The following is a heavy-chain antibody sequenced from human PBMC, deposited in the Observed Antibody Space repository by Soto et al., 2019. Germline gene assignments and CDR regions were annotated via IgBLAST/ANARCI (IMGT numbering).Heavy chain of an antibody. D-gene: IGHD3-10*01. Sequence: QITLRESGPTLVKPTQSLTLTCTFSGFSLSTTGVGVAWIRQPPGKALEWLTLIYWDDDKRYSPSLKTRLTVTRDTSKNQVVLTMTDMDPLDTAIYYSARTYYGSSVVDWLLPWGQGTQVIVSA. CDR1: GFSLSTTGVG. CDR2: IYWDDDK. CDR3: ARTYYGSSVVDWLLP. V-gene: IGHV2-5*02. J-gene: IGHJ5*02.